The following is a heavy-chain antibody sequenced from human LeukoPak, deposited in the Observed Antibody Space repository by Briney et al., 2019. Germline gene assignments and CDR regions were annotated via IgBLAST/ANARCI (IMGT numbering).Heavy chain of an antibody. CDR2: IYWNDDK. J-gene: IGHJ4*02. D-gene: IGHD3-3*01. V-gene: IGHV2-5*01. CDR3: SHSSPPVFGVVIPPFDY. CDR1: GFSLSTSGVG. Sequence: SGPTLVNPTQTLTLTCTFSGFSLSTSGVGVGWIRQPPGKALEWLALIYWNDDKRYSPSLKSRLTITKDTSKNQVVLTMTNLDPVENAPKSWSHSSPPVFGVVIPPFDYWGQGTLVTVSP.